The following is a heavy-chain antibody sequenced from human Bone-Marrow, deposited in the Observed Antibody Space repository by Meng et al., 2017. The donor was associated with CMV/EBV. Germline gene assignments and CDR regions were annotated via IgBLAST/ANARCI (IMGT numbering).Heavy chain of an antibody. CDR2: INPNSGST. Sequence: ATAKVSCTGSGYSTTGYYIYWVRQDHGQGLEGMGWINPNSGSTNYAQKFQGRVTMNRDTAISTAYMELSRLRSDDTAVYYCARDGGYCSSTSCYTSDYYYYGMDVWGQGTTVTVSS. CDR3: ARDGGYCSSTSCYTSDYYYYGMDV. D-gene: IGHD2-2*02. J-gene: IGHJ6*01. V-gene: IGHV1-2*02. CDR1: GYSTTGYY.